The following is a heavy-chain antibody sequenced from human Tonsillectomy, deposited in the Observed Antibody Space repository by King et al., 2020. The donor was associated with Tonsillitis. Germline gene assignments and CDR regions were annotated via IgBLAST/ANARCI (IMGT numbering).Heavy chain of an antibody. V-gene: IGHV1-18*01. CDR1: GYTFTTFG. J-gene: IGHJ4*02. CDR2: ISTYNGDT. Sequence: VQLVQSGAEVKKPGASVKVSCKASGYTFTTFGISWVRQAPGQGLEWMGWISTYNGDTRYAQNLQGRVTMTTDTSTSTAYMELRSLRSDDTAVYYCARDYGDFYFDFWGQGALVTVSS. CDR3: ARDYGDFYFDF. D-gene: IGHD4-17*01.